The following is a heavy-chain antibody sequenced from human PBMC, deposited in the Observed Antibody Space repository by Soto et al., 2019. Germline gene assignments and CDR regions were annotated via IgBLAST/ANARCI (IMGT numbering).Heavy chain of an antibody. D-gene: IGHD6-13*01. Sequence: ATVKVSCKASGYTFTGYYMHWVRQAPGQGLEWMGWINPNSGGTNYAQKFQGRVTMTRDTSISTAYMELSRLRSDDTAVYYCARTGXLTAAGSPLYYYYGMDVWGQGTTVTVSS. J-gene: IGHJ6*02. V-gene: IGHV1-2*02. CDR3: ARTGXLTAAGSPLYYYYGMDV. CDR1: GYTFTGYY. CDR2: INPNSGGT.